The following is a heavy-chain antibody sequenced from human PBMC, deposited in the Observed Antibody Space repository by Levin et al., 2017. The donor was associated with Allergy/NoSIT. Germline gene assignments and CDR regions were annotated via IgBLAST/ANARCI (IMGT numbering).Heavy chain of an antibody. CDR2: IKSDGSYA. V-gene: IGHV3-74*03. CDR1: GFTFSSYW. D-gene: IGHD3-22*01. CDR3: ARDAYYDRSGSDY. J-gene: IGHJ4*02. Sequence: GESLKISCVASGFTFSSYWMHWVRQAPGKWMVWVSRIKSDGSYATYADSVRGRFTMSRDNARNTLYLQMNSLRAEDTAVYYCARDAYYDRSGSDYWGQGTLVTVSS.